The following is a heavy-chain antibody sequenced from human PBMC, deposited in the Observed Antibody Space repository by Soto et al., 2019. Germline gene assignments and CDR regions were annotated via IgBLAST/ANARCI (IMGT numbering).Heavy chain of an antibody. CDR1: GGSFSGYY. CDR2: INHSGST. D-gene: IGHD2-15*01. V-gene: IGHV4-34*01. Sequence: QVQLQQWGAGLLKPSETLSLTCAVYGGSFSGYYWSWIRQPPGKGLEGIGEINHSGSTNYNPSLKSRVTISVDTSKNQFSLKLSSVTAADTAVYYCARLSWDYSEVVAANDYWGQGTLVTVSS. CDR3: ARLSWDYSEVVAANDY. J-gene: IGHJ4*02.